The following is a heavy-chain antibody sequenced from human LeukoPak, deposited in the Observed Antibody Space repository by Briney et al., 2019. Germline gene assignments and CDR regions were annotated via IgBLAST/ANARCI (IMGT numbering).Heavy chain of an antibody. CDR3: ARDLTMTTALFDY. Sequence: PSETLSLTCTVSGGSISSYYWSWIRQPPGKGLKWIGYIYYSGSTSYSPSLRSRVTISVDTSKNQFSLKLSSVTAADTAVYYCARDLTMTTALFDYWGQGTLVTVSS. J-gene: IGHJ4*02. CDR2: IYYSGST. V-gene: IGHV4-59*12. D-gene: IGHD4-11*01. CDR1: GGSISSYY.